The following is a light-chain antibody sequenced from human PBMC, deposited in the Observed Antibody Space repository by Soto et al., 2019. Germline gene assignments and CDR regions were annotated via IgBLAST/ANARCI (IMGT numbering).Light chain of an antibody. CDR3: QQYGSAPFT. CDR1: QGVSGSY. Sequence: EIVLTQSPGTLSLSPGERATLSCRASQGVSGSYLAWYQQKPGEAPRLLIYGASSRSTGIPDRFSGSGSGTDFTLTISSLEPEDFAVYYCQQYGSAPFTFGPGTKVDIK. CDR2: GAS. V-gene: IGKV3-20*01. J-gene: IGKJ3*01.